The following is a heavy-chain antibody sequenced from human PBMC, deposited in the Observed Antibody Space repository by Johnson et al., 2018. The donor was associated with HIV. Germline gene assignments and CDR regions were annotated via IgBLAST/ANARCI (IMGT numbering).Heavy chain of an antibody. J-gene: IGHJ3*02. CDR1: GFTFSSYW. CDR3: ARGDIVVVPAATRAQDAFDI. D-gene: IGHD2-2*01. V-gene: IGHV3-7*02. CDR2: IKQDGREK. Sequence: VQLVESGGGLVQPGGSLRLSCAASGFTFSSYWMSWVRQAPGKGLEWVANIKQDGREKYYVDSVKGRFTISRDNAKNSLYLQMNSLRAEDTAVYYCARGDIVVVPAATRAQDAFDIWGQGTMVTVSS.